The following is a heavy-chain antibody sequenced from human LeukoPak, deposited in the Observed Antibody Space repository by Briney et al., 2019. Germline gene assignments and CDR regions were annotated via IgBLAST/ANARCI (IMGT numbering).Heavy chain of an antibody. CDR2: FSGSGGNT. Sequence: PGGSLRLSCAASGFTFSSYAMSWVRQAPGKGLEWVSTFSGSGGNTYYADSVKGRFTISRDNSRNTLYLQMNSLRPEDTAVYYCATSRGYTDYWGQGTLVTVSS. V-gene: IGHV3-23*01. CDR1: GFTFSSYA. D-gene: IGHD6-25*01. J-gene: IGHJ4*02. CDR3: ATSRGYTDY.